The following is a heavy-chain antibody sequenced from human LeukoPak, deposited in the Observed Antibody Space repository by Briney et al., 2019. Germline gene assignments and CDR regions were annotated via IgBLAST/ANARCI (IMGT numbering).Heavy chain of an antibody. D-gene: IGHD1-1*01. J-gene: IGHJ4*02. Sequence: ASVKVSCKASGCTFTSYGISWVRQAPGQGLEWMGWISANDGNTDYPQKLQGRVTMTTDTSTSTVYMELRSLRSDDTAVYYCARDKNWKPDYWGQGTLVTVSS. V-gene: IGHV1-18*01. CDR3: ARDKNWKPDY. CDR1: GCTFTSYG. CDR2: ISANDGNT.